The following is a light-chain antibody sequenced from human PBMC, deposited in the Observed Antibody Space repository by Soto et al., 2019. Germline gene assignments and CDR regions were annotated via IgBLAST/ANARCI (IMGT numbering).Light chain of an antibody. V-gene: IGKV3-11*01. CDR2: DAC. J-gene: IGKJ5*01. CDR3: QQRSNWPPVIT. Sequence: EIVLTQSPATLSLSPGERVTLSCRASESFSTYLAWYQQKPGQAPRLLIYDACKRATGIPARFSGRGSGTEFTLTISSLEPEDFAVYYCQQRSNWPPVITFGQGTRLEI. CDR1: ESFSTY.